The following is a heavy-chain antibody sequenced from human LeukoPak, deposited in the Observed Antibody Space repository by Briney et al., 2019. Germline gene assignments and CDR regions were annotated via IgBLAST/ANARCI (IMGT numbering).Heavy chain of an antibody. V-gene: IGHV3-23*01. D-gene: IGHD3-10*01. CDR1: GFTFSNYA. CDR3: AKGGFYYGSGTTPTDY. Sequence: GGSLRLSCAASGFTFSNYAMSWVRQAPGKGLEWVSAISGSGGSTYYADSVKGRFTISRDNPKNTLYVQMNSLRAEDTAVYYCAKGGFYYGSGTTPTDYWGQGTLVTVYS. J-gene: IGHJ4*02. CDR2: ISGSGGST.